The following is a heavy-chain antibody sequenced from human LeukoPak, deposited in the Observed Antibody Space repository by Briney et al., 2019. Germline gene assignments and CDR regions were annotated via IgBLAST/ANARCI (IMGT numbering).Heavy chain of an antibody. V-gene: IGHV3-20*04. D-gene: IGHD4-11*01. J-gene: IGHJ4*02. CDR2: INWNGGST. Sequence: GGSLRLSCAASGFTFDDYGMSWVRQAPGKGLEWVSGINWNGGSTGYADSVKGRFTIPRDNAKNTLYLQMNSLRAEDTAVYYCARELEWTTGFDYWGQGTLVTVSS. CDR1: GFTFDDYG. CDR3: ARELEWTTGFDY.